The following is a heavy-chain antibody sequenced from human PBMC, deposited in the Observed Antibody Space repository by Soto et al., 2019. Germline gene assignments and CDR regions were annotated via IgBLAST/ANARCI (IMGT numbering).Heavy chain of an antibody. Sequence: SETLSLTCAVYGGSFSGYYWSWIRQPPGKGLEWIGEINHSGSTNYNPSLKSRVTISVDTSKNQFSLKLSSVTAADTAVYYCARTWVYYYYGMDVWGQGTTVTVSS. CDR1: GGSFSGYY. J-gene: IGHJ6*02. CDR2: INHSGST. D-gene: IGHD3-16*01. V-gene: IGHV4-34*01. CDR3: ARTWVYYYYGMDV.